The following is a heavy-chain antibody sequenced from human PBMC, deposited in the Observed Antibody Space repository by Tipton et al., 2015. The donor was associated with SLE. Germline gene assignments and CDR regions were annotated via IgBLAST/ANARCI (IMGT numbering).Heavy chain of an antibody. J-gene: IGHJ4*02. CDR2: IYYSGST. CDR1: GGSINSNY. Sequence: TLSLTCTVSGGSINSNYWSWIRQPPGKGLEWIGYIYYSGSTNYNPSLKSRVTISVDTSKNQFSLKLSSVTAADTAVYYCARDRKLTGDGLDYWGQGTLVTVSS. CDR3: ARDRKLTGDGLDY. V-gene: IGHV4-59*01. D-gene: IGHD7-27*01.